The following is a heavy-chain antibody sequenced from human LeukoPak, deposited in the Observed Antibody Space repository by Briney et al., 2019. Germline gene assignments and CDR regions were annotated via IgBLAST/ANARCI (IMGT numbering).Heavy chain of an antibody. D-gene: IGHD1-26*01. CDR3: ARLGRVNYFDY. V-gene: IGHV3-53*01. J-gene: IGHJ4*02. Sequence: QPGGSLSPSCAASGSTVSNNYINWFRRPPGKGREWSSVLYSGGGTYYADSVNGRFTISSDNSKNTLYLQMNGLRAEDAPVYYCARLGRVNYFDYWGQGTLVTVSS. CDR2: LYSGGGT. CDR1: GSTVSNNY.